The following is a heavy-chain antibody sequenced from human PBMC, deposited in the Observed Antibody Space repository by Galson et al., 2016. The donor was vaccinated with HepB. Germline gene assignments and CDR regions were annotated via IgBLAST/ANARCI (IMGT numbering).Heavy chain of an antibody. CDR2: VYHSGST. J-gene: IGHJ3*02. CDR3: AHYSGGYYGPDAFDI. CDR1: GASIISRDW. V-gene: IGHV4-4*02. Sequence: SETLSLTCGVAGASIISRDWWTWVRQPPGKGLEWIGQVYHSGSTYYSPSLKSRVTISIDKSKNQFSLRLTSVTAADTAVYYCAHYSGGYYGPDAFDIWGQGTLVTVSS. D-gene: IGHD1-26*01.